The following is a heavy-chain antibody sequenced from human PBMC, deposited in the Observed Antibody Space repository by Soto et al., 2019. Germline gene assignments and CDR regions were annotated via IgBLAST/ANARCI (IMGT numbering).Heavy chain of an antibody. Sequence: SATLSLTCTVSGGSISSSSYYWGWIRQPPGKGLEWIGSIYYSGSTYYNPSLKSRVTISVDTSKNQFSLKLSSVTAADTAVYYCASQLRVVAASFDYWGQGTLVTVSS. J-gene: IGHJ4*02. V-gene: IGHV4-39*01. CDR2: IYYSGST. CDR1: GGSISSSSYY. D-gene: IGHD2-15*01. CDR3: ASQLRVVAASFDY.